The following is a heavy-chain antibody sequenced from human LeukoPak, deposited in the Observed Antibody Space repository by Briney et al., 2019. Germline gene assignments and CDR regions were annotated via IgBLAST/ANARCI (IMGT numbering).Heavy chain of an antibody. D-gene: IGHD6-19*01. V-gene: IGHV3-30*02. J-gene: IGHJ4*02. CDR1: GFTFSSYG. CDR3: AKDGGAVAGTRIDY. Sequence: GGSLRLSRAVSGFTFSSYGMHWVRQAPGKGLEWVAFIRYDGSNKYYADSVKGRFTISRDNSKNTLYLQMNTLRAEDTAVYYCAKDGGAVAGTRIDYRGQGTLVTVSS. CDR2: IRYDGSNK.